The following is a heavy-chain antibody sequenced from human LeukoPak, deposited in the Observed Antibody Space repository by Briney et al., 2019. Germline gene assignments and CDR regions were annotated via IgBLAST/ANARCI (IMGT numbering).Heavy chain of an antibody. V-gene: IGHV1-18*01. D-gene: IGHD3-22*01. J-gene: IGHJ4*02. CDR2: ISAYNGST. Sequence: GASVKVSCKASGYTFTSYGISWVRQAPGQGLEWMGWISAYNGSTNYAQKLQGRVTMTTDTSTSTAYMELRSLRSDDTAVYYCARDVGYYYDSSGYSPSVDYWGQGTLVTVSS. CDR3: ARDVGYYYDSSGYSPSVDY. CDR1: GYTFTSYG.